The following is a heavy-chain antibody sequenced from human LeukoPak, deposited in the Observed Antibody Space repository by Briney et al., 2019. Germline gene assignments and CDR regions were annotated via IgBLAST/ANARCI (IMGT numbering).Heavy chain of an antibody. V-gene: IGHV3-7*03. J-gene: IGHJ4*02. CDR2: IKQDGSGK. CDR3: ARGQTTVTN. Sequence: GGSLRLSCAASGFTFSSYWMSWVRQAPGKGLEWVANIKQDGSGKYYVDSVKGRFTISRDNAKNSLYLQVNSLRAEDTAVYFCARGQTTVTNWGQGTLVTVSS. CDR1: GFTFSSYW. D-gene: IGHD4-17*01.